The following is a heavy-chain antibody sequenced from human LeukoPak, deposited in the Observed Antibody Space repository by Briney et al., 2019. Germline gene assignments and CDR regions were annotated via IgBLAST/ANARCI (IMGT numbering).Heavy chain of an antibody. V-gene: IGHV1-69*06. CDR1: GGTFSSYA. D-gene: IGHD3-10*01. Sequence: GASVKVSCKASGGTFSSYAISWVRQAPGQGLEWMGGIIPIFGTANYAQKFQGRVTITADKSTSTAYMELSSLRSEDTAVYYCARGAVNRIYYYMDVWGKGTTVTISS. J-gene: IGHJ6*03. CDR3: ARGAVNRIYYYMDV. CDR2: IIPIFGTA.